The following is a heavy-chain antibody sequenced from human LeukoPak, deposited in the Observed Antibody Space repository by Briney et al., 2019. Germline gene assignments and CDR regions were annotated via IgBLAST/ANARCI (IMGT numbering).Heavy chain of an antibody. J-gene: IGHJ4*01. CDR3: ARVQILPPYTFDY. V-gene: IGHV4-59*01. D-gene: IGHD2-15*01. CDR2: IYYSGST. CDR1: GGSISSYY. Sequence: PSETLSLTCTVSGGSISSYYWSWIRQPPGRGLEWIGYIYYSGSTNYNPSLKSRVTISVDTSKNQFSLRLSSVTAADTAVYYCARVQILPPYTFDYWDQGTVVTVSS.